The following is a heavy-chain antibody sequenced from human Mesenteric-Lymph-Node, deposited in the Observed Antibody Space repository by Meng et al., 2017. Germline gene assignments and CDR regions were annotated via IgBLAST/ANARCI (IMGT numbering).Heavy chain of an antibody. Sequence: GGSLRLSCAASGFIFSDYYMSWIRQAPGKGLEWVSYINSGGTTMYYADSVKGRFTISRDNAKNSLYLQMNGLRDDDTAVYYCARPQYTYGKDPYEHWGQGTLVTVSS. V-gene: IGHV3-11*01. D-gene: IGHD5-18*01. CDR1: GFIFSDYY. CDR3: ARPQYTYGKDPYEH. CDR2: INSGGTTM. J-gene: IGHJ4*02.